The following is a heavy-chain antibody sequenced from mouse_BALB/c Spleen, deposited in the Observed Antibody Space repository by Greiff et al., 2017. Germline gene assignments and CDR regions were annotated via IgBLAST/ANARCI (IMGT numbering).Heavy chain of an antibody. CDR1: GYSFTGYY. D-gene: IGHD2-3*01. V-gene: IGHV1-31*01. Sequence: VQLQQSGPELVKPGASVKISCKASGYSFTGYYMHWVKQSHVKSLEWIGRINPYNGATSYNQNFKDKASLTVDKSSSTAYMELHSLTSEDSAVYYCARSHYDGYYEGFAYWGQGTLVTVSA. CDR2: INPYNGAT. CDR3: ARSHYDGYYEGFAY. J-gene: IGHJ3*01.